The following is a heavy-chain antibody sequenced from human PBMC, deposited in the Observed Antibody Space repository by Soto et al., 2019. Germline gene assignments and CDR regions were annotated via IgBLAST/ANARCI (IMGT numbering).Heavy chain of an antibody. J-gene: IGHJ5*02. CDR1: GGSISSGGYS. V-gene: IGHV4-30-2*01. Sequence: QLQLQESGSGLVKPSQTLSLTCAVSGGSISSGGYSWSWIRQPPGKGLEWIGYIYHSGSTYYNPSLKIRFTIQVDRSKNHFPLKLSSGTAADTAVNYCARVPDRWGQGTRVTVPS. CDR2: IYHSGST. D-gene: IGHD2-2*01. CDR3: ARVPDR.